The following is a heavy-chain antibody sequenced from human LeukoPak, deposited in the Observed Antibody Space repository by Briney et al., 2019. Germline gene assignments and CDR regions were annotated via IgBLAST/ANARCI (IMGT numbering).Heavy chain of an antibody. Sequence: SVKVSCKASGGTFSSYAISWVRQAPGQGLEWMGRIIPIFGTANYAQKFQGRVTITTDESTGTAYMELSSLRSEDTAVYYCARCAHYYDSSGDIKYYFDYWGQGTLVTVSS. CDR3: ARCAHYYDSSGDIKYYFDY. D-gene: IGHD3-22*01. J-gene: IGHJ4*02. V-gene: IGHV1-69*05. CDR2: IIPIFGTA. CDR1: GGTFSSYA.